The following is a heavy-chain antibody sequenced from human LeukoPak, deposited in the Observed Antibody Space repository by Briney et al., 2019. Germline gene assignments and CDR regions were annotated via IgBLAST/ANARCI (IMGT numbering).Heavy chain of an antibody. CDR2: IKQDGSEK. Sequence: GGSLRLSCAASGFTFSRYWMTWVRQAPGKGLEWVANIKQDGSEKYYVDSVKGRFTISRDNAKNSLYLQINGLGVEDTAVYHCVVGGHLDYWGQGTPVTVSS. CDR3: VVGGHLDY. V-gene: IGHV3-7*01. CDR1: GFTFSRYW. D-gene: IGHD1-26*01. J-gene: IGHJ4*02.